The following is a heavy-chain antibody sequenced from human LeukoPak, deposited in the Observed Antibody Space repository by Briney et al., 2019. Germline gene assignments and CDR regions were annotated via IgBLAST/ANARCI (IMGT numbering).Heavy chain of an antibody. Sequence: SVKVSCKASGGTFSSYAISWVRQAPGQGLEWMGVIIPIFGTANYAQKFQGRVTITTDESTSTANMELSSLRSEDTAVYYCARVGATTNWFDPWGQGTLVTVSS. J-gene: IGHJ5*02. V-gene: IGHV1-69*05. D-gene: IGHD1-26*01. CDR2: IIPIFGTA. CDR3: ARVGATTNWFDP. CDR1: GGTFSSYA.